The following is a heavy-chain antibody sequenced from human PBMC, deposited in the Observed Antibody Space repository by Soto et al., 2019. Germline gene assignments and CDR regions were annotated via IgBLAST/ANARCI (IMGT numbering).Heavy chain of an antibody. V-gene: IGHV3-23*01. J-gene: IGHJ6*02. CDR3: AKAPFYYYGMDV. CDR2: ISGSADST. CDR1: GFTFSSYA. Sequence: PGGSLRLSCAASGFTFSSYAMSWVRQAPRKGLEWVSAISGSADSTYYADSVKGRFTIPRDKSKNTLNLQMNSLRAEDTAVYYCAKAPFYYYGMDVWGQGTTVTVSS.